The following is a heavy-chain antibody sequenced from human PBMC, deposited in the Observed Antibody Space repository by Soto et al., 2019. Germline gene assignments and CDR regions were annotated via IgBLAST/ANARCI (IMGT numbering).Heavy chain of an antibody. CDR1: GFTFSDYY. CDR3: ARGTSYYYGSGSYYGMDV. CDR2: ISSSGSTI. D-gene: IGHD3-10*01. V-gene: IGHV3-11*01. Sequence: GGSLRLSCAASGFTFSDYYMSWIRQAPGKGLEWVSYISSSGSTIYYADSVKGRFTISRDNAKNSLYLQMNSRRAEDTAVYYCARGTSYYYGSGSYYGMDVWGQGTTVTVSS. J-gene: IGHJ6*02.